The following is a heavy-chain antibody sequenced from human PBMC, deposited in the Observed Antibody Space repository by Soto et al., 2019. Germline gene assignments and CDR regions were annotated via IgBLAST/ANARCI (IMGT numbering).Heavy chain of an antibody. CDR2: ISYDGSNK. CDR1: GFTFSSYA. J-gene: IGHJ5*02. Sequence: ESGGGVVQPGRSLRLSCAASGFTFSSYAMHWVRQAPGKGLEWVAVISYDGSNKYYADSVKGRFTISRDNSKNTLYLQMNSLRAEDTAVYYCARDPRRYFDWLLSAWFDPWGQGTLVTVSS. CDR3: ARDPRRYFDWLLSAWFDP. D-gene: IGHD3-9*01. V-gene: IGHV3-30-3*01.